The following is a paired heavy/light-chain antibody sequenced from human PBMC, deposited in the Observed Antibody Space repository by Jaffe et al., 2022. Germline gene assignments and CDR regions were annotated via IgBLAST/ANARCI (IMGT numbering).Light chain of an antibody. CDR1: QSVLYSSNNKNY. J-gene: IGKJ1*01. V-gene: IGKV4-1*01. CDR2: WAS. CDR3: QQYYSTPT. Sequence: DIVMTQSPDSLAVSLGERATINCKSSQSVLYSSNNKNYLAWYQQKPGQPPKLLIYWASTRESGVPDRFSGSGSGTDFTLTISSLQAEDVAVYYCQQYYSTPTFGQGTKVEIK.
Heavy chain of an antibody. CDR3: ARDRGLGYCSGGSCYPWAFDI. J-gene: IGHJ3*02. CDR2: IIPIFGTA. Sequence: QVQLVQSGAEVKKPGSSVKVSCKASGGTFSSYAISWVRQAPGQGLEWMGGIIPIFGTANYAQKFQGRVTITADESTSTAYMELSSLRSEDTAVYYCARDRGLGYCSGGSCYPWAFDIWGQGTMVTVSS. D-gene: IGHD2-15*01. CDR1: GGTFSSYA. V-gene: IGHV1-69*01.